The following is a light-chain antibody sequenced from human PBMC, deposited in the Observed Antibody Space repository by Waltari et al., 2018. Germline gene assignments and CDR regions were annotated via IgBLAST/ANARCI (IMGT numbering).Light chain of an antibody. J-gene: IGLJ3*02. Sequence: QSALTQPASVSGPPGQSITISCTAATSDVGGYNYVSWYQQHPGKAPKLMIYDVSNRPSGVSNRFSGSKSGNTASLTISGLQAEDEADYYCSSYTSSSTQVFGGGTKLTVL. CDR1: TSDVGGYNY. V-gene: IGLV2-14*03. CDR3: SSYTSSSTQV. CDR2: DVS.